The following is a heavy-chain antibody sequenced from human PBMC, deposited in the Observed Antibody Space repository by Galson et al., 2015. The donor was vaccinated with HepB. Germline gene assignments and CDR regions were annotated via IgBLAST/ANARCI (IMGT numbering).Heavy chain of an antibody. CDR3: AKDRSKNQLWLRFDY. D-gene: IGHD3-10*01. Sequence: SLRLSCAASGFTFSSYAMSWVRQAPGKGLEWVSVVTGITGNTYYADSVKGRFTMSRDNSKNTLYLHMNSLRAEDTAVYYCAKDRSKNQLWLRFDYRGQGTLVTVSS. CDR2: VTGITGNT. V-gene: IGHV3-23*01. J-gene: IGHJ4*02. CDR1: GFTFSSYA.